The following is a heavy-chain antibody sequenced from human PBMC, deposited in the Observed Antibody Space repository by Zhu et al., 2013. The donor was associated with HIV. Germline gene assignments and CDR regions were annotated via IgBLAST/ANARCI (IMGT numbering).Heavy chain of an antibody. CDR3: AIIHNPGGVGPTSTNYFDY. CDR2: IIPIFGTA. Sequence: QVQLVQSGAEVKKPGSSVKVSCKASGGTFSSYAISWVRQAPGQGLEWMGGIIPIFGTANYAQKFQGRVTITADESTSTAYMELSSLRSEDTAVYYCAIIHNPGGVGPTSTNYFDYWGQGTLVTVSS. D-gene: IGHD1-1*01. V-gene: IGHV1-69*01. J-gene: IGHJ4*02. CDR1: GGTFSSYA.